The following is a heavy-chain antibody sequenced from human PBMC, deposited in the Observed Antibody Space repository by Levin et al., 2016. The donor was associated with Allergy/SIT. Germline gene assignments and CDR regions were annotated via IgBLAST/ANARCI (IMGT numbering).Heavy chain of an antibody. Sequence: WIRQPPGKGLEWIGYIYCSGRTTYIPSLKSRVTISIDTSKNQFSLKLSSVTAADTAVYYCARGLTGIPASNWFDPWGQGTLVTVSS. V-gene: IGHV4-59*01. CDR3: ARGLTGIPASNWFDP. J-gene: IGHJ5*02. D-gene: IGHD7-27*01. CDR2: IYCSGRT.